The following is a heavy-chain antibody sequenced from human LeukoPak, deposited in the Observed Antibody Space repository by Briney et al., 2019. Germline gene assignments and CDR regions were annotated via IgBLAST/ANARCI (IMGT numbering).Heavy chain of an antibody. CDR1: GGTFSSYA. Sequence: GASVKVSCKASGGTFSSYAISWVRQAPGQGLEWMGGIIPIFGTANYAQKFQGRVTITTDESTSTAYMELSSLRSEDTAVYYRARGVWEPYSSSQYYFDYWGQGTLVTVSS. V-gene: IGHV1-69*05. J-gene: IGHJ4*02. CDR3: ARGVWEPYSSSQYYFDY. CDR2: IIPIFGTA. D-gene: IGHD6-6*01.